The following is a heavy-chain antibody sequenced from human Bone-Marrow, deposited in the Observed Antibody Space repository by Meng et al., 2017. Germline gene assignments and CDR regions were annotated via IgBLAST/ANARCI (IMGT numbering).Heavy chain of an antibody. J-gene: IGHJ4*02. CDR1: GDSISSSSDY. Sequence: QVQLQQWGAGLLKPSETLSLTCIVSGDSISSSSDYWGWIRQPPGKGLEWIGSIYYSGSTYYNPSLKSRVTISVDTSKNQFSLTLSSVTAADTAVYYCARRDYFDYWGQGTLVTVSS. CDR3: ARRDYFDY. V-gene: IGHV4-39*01. CDR2: IYYSGST.